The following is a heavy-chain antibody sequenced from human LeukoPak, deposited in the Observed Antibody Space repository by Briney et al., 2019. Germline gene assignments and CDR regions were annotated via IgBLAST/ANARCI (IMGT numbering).Heavy chain of an antibody. CDR3: ARDQEGFDY. CDR1: GYTFTSNY. V-gene: IGHV1-46*01. Sequence: ASVKVSCKASGYTFTSNYIHWVRQAPGQGLEWMGMIYPRDGSTSYAQKFQGRVTMTRDTSTSTVHMELSGLRSEDTAVYYCARDQEGFDYWGQGTLVTVSS. CDR2: IYPRDGST. J-gene: IGHJ4*02.